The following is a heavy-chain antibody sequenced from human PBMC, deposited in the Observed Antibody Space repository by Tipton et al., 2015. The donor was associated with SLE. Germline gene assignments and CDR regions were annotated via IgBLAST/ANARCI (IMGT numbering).Heavy chain of an antibody. V-gene: IGHV4-34*01. D-gene: IGHD5/OR15-5a*01. CDR1: SESFSIYW. J-gene: IGHJ3*02. CDR2: ISHTGRT. Sequence: TLSLTCAVGSESFSIYWWTWIRQPPGKGLQWIGEISHTGRTNYNPSLQSRVTISVDTSKNQFSLKLSSVTAADTAVYYCAGVSRDAFEIWGQGTMVTVSS. CDR3: AGVSRDAFEI.